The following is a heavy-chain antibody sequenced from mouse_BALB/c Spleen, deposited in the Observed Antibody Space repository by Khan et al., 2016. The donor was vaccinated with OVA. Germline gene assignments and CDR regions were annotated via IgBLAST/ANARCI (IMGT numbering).Heavy chain of an antibody. D-gene: IGHD1-1*01. Sequence: DVKLQESGPGLVKPSQSLSLTCTVTGYSITSGYAWNWIRQFPGNKLEWMGYISYSGGTSYNPSLKSRISITRDTSKNQFFLQLNSVTTEDTATYDCARGNYYGYYFDYWGQGTTLTVSS. V-gene: IGHV3-2*02. CDR1: GYSITSGYA. J-gene: IGHJ2*01. CDR3: ARGNYYGYYFDY. CDR2: ISYSGGT.